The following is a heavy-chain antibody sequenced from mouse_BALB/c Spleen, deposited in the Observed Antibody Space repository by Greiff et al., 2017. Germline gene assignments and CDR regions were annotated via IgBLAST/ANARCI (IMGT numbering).Heavy chain of an antibody. V-gene: IGHV1-9*01. Sequence: QVQLQQSGAELMKPGASVKISCKATGYTFSSYWIEWVKQRPGHGLEWIGEILPGSGSTNYNEKFKGKATFTADTSSNTAYLQLSSLTSEDTAVYYCARWITKGGNYYAMDYWGQGTSVTVSA. CDR1: GYTFSSYW. CDR3: ARWITKGGNYYAMDY. J-gene: IGHJ4*01. CDR2: ILPGSGST. D-gene: IGHD2-4*01.